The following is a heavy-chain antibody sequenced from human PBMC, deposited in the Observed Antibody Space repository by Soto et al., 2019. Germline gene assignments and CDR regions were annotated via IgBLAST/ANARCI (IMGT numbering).Heavy chain of an antibody. CDR1: GGTFSSYA. CDR3: ARDCSSTSCYNDP. D-gene: IGHD2-2*02. J-gene: IGHJ5*02. Sequence: SVKVSCKASGGTFSSYAISWVRQAPGQGLEWMGGIIPIFGTANYAQKFQGRVTITADESTSTAYMELSSLRSEDTAVYYCARDCSSTSCYNDPWGQGTLVTVSS. V-gene: IGHV1-69*13. CDR2: IIPIFGTA.